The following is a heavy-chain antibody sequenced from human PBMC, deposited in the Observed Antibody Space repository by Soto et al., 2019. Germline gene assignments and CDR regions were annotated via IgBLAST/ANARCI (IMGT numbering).Heavy chain of an antibody. CDR2: INAGNGNT. CDR3: ARDASCYWCTRYNWFDP. J-gene: IGHJ5*02. CDR1: GYTFTSYA. V-gene: IGHV1-3*01. Sequence: ASVKVSCKASGYTFTSYAMHWVRQAPGQRLEWMGWINAGNGNTKYSQKFQGRVTITRDTSASTAYMELSSLRSEDTAVYYCARDASCYWCTRYNWFDPWGQGTLITVSS. D-gene: IGHD2-2*01.